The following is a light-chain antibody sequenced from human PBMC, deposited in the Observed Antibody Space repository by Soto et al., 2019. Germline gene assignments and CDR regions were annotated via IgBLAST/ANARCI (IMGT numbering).Light chain of an antibody. V-gene: IGKV3D-15*01. CDR1: QSVSSN. Sequence: EIVMTQSPATLSVSPGERGTLSCRASQSVSSNLAWYQQRPGQAPRLLIYGASTRATGIPARFSGSGSGTEFTLTISSLQSEDFAVYYCQQYNKVPVTFGQGTKVEIK. J-gene: IGKJ1*01. CDR3: QQYNKVPVT. CDR2: GAS.